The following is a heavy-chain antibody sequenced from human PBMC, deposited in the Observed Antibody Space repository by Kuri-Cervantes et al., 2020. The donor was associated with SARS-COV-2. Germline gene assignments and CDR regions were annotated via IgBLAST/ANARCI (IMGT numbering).Heavy chain of an antibody. CDR1: GGSISSYY. D-gene: IGHD3-16*01. V-gene: IGHV4-59*01. CDR3: ARGSGGTFGY. J-gene: IGHJ4*02. CDR2: IYYSGST. Sequence: GSLRLSCTVSGGSISSYYWSWIRQPPGKGLEWIGYIYYSGSTNYNPSLKSRVTISVDTSKNQFSLKLSSVIAADTAVYYCARGSGGTFGYWGQGTLVTVSS.